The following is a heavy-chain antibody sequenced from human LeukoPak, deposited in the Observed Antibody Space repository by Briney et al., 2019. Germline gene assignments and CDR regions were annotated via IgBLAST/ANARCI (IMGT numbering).Heavy chain of an antibody. V-gene: IGHV1-2*02. CDR1: GYTFTGYY. CDR2: VNPNSGDT. CDR3: ARSPTLDAFDI. J-gene: IGHJ3*02. Sequence: GASVKVSCKASGYTFTGYYLHWVRQAPGQGLEWMGCVNPNSGDTNYAQKFQGRVTMTRDTSISTAYMELSRLRSDDTAVYYCARSPTLDAFDIWGQGTMVTVSS.